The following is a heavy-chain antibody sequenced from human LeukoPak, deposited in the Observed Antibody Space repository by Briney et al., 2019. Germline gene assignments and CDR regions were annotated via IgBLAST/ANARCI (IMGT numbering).Heavy chain of an antibody. D-gene: IGHD1-26*01. CDR3: ARDRRVGATHNWFDP. V-gene: IGHV1-69*13. CDR1: GGTFSSYA. Sequence: SVKVSCKASGGTFSSYAISWVRQAPGQGLEWMGGIIPIYGTANYAQKFQGRVTITADESTSTAYMELSSLRSEDTAVYYCARDRRVGATHNWFDPWGQGTLVTVSS. CDR2: IIPIYGTA. J-gene: IGHJ5*02.